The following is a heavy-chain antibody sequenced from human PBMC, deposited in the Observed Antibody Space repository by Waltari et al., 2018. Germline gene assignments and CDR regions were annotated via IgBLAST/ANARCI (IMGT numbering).Heavy chain of an antibody. CDR2: ISAYNGNT. CDR3: ARVGEVVAATPKNWFDP. V-gene: IGHV1-18*04. D-gene: IGHD2-15*01. J-gene: IGHJ5*02. CDR1: AYTFTSYG. Sequence: QVQLVQSGAEVKKPGASVKVSCKASAYTFTSYGISCVRQAPGQGLEWMGWISAYNGNTNYAQKLQGRVTMTTDTSTSTAYMELRSLGSDDTAVYYCARVGEVVAATPKNWFDPWGQGTLVTVSS.